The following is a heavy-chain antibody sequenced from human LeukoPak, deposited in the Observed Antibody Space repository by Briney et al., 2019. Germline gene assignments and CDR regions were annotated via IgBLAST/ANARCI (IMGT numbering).Heavy chain of an antibody. V-gene: IGHV4-39*01. Sequence: PSETLSLTCTVSGGSISSSSSYWGWIRQPPGKGLEWIGSIYYSGSTYYNPSLKSRVTISVDTSKNQFSLKLSSVTAADTAVYYCARVSSGYYYEDAFDIWGQGTMVTVSS. J-gene: IGHJ3*02. D-gene: IGHD3-22*01. CDR3: ARVSSGYYYEDAFDI. CDR2: IYYSGST. CDR1: GGSISSSSSY.